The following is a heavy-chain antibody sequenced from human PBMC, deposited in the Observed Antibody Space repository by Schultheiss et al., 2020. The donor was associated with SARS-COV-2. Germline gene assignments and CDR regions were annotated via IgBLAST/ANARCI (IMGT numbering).Heavy chain of an antibody. D-gene: IGHD3-16*01. V-gene: IGHV1-18*04. CDR3: ARDITQGDY. CDR1: GYTFTGYY. Sequence: ASVKVSCKASGYTFTGYYMHWVRQAPGQGLEWMGWISAFNGNTKYGQKFQGRVTMTTDTSTSTVYMEVRSLTSDDTAMYYCARDITQGDYWGQGTLVTVSS. J-gene: IGHJ4*02. CDR2: ISAFNGNT.